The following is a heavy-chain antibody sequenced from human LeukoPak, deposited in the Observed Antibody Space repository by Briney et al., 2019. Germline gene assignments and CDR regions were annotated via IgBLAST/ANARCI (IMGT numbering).Heavy chain of an antibody. CDR1: GGSFSGYY. D-gene: IGHD6-13*01. CDR2: INHSGST. J-gene: IGHJ5*02. CDR3: ARRPSIAAAGRGWFDP. V-gene: IGHV4-34*01. Sequence: SETLSLTCAVYGGSFSGYYWSWIRQPPGKGLEWIGEINHSGSTNYNPSLKSRVTISVDTSKNQFSLKLSSVTAADTAVYYCARRPSIAAAGRGWFDPWGQGTLVTVSS.